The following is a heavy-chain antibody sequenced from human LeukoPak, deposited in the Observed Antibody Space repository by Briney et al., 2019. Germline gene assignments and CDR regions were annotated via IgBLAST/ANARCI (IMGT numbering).Heavy chain of an antibody. D-gene: IGHD5-18*01. J-gene: IGHJ4*02. CDR1: GFTFSSYW. Sequence: GGSLRLSCAASGFTFSSYWMHWVRQAPGKGLVWVSRINSDGSSTSYADSVKGRFTIPRDNAKTSLYLQMNSLRAEDTAVYYCARDLSGVTGYTYGRGIDYWGQGTLVTVSS. V-gene: IGHV3-74*01. CDR3: ARDLSGVTGYTYGRGIDY. CDR2: INSDGSST.